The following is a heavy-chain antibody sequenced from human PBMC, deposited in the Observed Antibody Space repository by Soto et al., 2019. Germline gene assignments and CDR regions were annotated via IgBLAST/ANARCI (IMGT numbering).Heavy chain of an antibody. V-gene: IGHV4-59*01. Sequence: LSLTCTVSGDSTSTFYWSWIRQPPGKGLEWIGYIHYSGSTHYNPSLKSQVIISVDTSKNQFSLKLSSVTAADTAVYFCARVRSNIFDYWGQGTLVTVSS. D-gene: IGHD3-3*01. CDR3: ARVRSNIFDY. CDR1: GDSTSTFY. J-gene: IGHJ4*02. CDR2: IHYSGST.